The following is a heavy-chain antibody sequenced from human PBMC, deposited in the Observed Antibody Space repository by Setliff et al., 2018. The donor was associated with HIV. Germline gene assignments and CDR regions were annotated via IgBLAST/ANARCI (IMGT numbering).Heavy chain of an antibody. CDR2: LYDDEST. D-gene: IGHD3-9*01. V-gene: IGHV4-59*11. CDR3: ARVATGPESFDI. CDR1: GVSMRGHY. Sequence: PSETLSLTCTVSGVSMRGHYWTWTRQPPGKGLEWIGVLYDDESTSYNPSLKSRVTISADMSKNHFSLNLDSVTAADTAVYYCARVATGPESFDIWGQGTMVTVSS. J-gene: IGHJ3*02.